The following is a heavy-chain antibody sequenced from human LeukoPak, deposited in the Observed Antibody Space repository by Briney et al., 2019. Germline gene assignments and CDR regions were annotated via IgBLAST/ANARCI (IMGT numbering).Heavy chain of an antibody. CDR1: GFTVSSNY. D-gene: IGHD2-8*02. CDR2: MYRGDRT. V-gene: IGHV3-66*01. CDR3: ASSHCTAGSCNWFDP. J-gene: IGHJ5*02. Sequence: PGGSLRLSCAASGFTVSSNYMSWVRQAPGKGLEWVSFMYRGDRTYYADSVKGRFTMSRDDMKKTVFLQMDSLRAEDTAVYYCASSHCTAGSCNWFDPWGQGTLVTVSS.